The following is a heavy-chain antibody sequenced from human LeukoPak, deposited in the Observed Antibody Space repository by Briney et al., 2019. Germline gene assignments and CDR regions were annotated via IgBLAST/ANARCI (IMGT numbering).Heavy chain of an antibody. V-gene: IGHV1-69*05. D-gene: IGHD3-10*01. CDR3: ARGLIWFGESNWFDP. J-gene: IGHJ5*02. Sequence: SSVKVSCKASGGTFSSYAISWVRQAPGQGLEWMGGIIPIFGTANYAQKLQGRVTMTTDTSTSTAYMELRSLRSDDTAVYYCARGLIWFGESNWFDPWGQGTLVTVSS. CDR2: IIPIFGTA. CDR1: GGTFSSYA.